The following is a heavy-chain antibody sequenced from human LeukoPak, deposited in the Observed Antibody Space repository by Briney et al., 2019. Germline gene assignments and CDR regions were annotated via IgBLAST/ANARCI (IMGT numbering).Heavy chain of an antibody. J-gene: IGHJ4*02. CDR2: LYDGGST. CDR3: ARFLGYSSSWYLDY. D-gene: IGHD6-13*01. Sequence: IPSETLSLTCTVSGGSISSYYWSWVRQPPGKGLEWIGYLYDGGSTHYNPSLKSRVIISVDTSKNQFSLKLSSVTAADTAVYYCARFLGYSSSWYLDYWGQGTLVTVSS. CDR1: GGSISSYY. V-gene: IGHV4-59*01.